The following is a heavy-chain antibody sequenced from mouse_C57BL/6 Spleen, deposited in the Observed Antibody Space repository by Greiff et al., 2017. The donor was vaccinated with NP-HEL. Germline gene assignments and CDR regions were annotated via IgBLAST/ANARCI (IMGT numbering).Heavy chain of an antibody. CDR2: IYPGSGST. V-gene: IGHV1-55*01. Sequence: QVQLQQPGAELVKPGASVKMSCKASGYTFTSYWITWVKQRPGQGLEWIGDIYPGSGSTNYNEKFKSKATLTVDTSSSTAYMQLSSLTSEDSAVYFCAREVYYGYDVEAWFAYWGQGTLVTVSA. CDR1: GYTFTSYW. J-gene: IGHJ3*01. D-gene: IGHD2-2*01. CDR3: AREVYYGYDVEAWFAY.